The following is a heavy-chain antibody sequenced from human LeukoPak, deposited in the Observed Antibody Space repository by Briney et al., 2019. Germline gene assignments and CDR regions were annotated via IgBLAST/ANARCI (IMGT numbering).Heavy chain of an antibody. CDR1: GFTFSSYW. D-gene: IGHD3-3*01. CDR3: ARDPGVDDFWSGYYRSPGYYFDY. Sequence: PGGSLRLSCAASGFTFSSYWMSWVRQAPGKGLEWVANIKQDGSEKYYVDSVKGRFTISRDNAKNSLYLQMNSLRDEDTAVSYCARDPGVDDFWSGYYRSPGYYFDYWGQGTLVTVSS. CDR2: IKQDGSEK. V-gene: IGHV3-7*01. J-gene: IGHJ4*02.